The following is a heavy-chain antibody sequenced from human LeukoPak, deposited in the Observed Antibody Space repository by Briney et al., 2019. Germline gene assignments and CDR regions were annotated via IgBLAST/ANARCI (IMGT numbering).Heavy chain of an antibody. CDR1: GYTFTSYD. Sequence: ASVKLSCKASGYTFTSYDINWVRQATGQGLEWMGWMNPNSGNIGYAEKFGGGVTMTRNTSITTAYIELSSMRSEATAVYYCARGGKGTAVTPRPYYFDYWGQGTLVTVSS. CDR3: ARGGKGTAVTPRPYYFDY. V-gene: IGHV1-8*01. J-gene: IGHJ4*02. CDR2: MNPNSGNI. D-gene: IGHD4-23*01.